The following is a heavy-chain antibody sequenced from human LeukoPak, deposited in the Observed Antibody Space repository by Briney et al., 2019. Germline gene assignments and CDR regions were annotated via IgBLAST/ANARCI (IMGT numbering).Heavy chain of an antibody. CDR3: ARDHRYYYDSSGYYYLY. CDR2: IIPIFGTA. V-gene: IGHV1-69*05. J-gene: IGHJ4*02. Sequence: GASVKVSCKASGGTFSSYAISWVRQAPGQGLELMGRIIPIFGTANYAQKFQGRVTITTDESTSTAYMELSSLRSEDTAVYYCARDHRYYYDSSGYYYLYWGQGTLVTVSS. D-gene: IGHD3-22*01. CDR1: GGTFSSYA.